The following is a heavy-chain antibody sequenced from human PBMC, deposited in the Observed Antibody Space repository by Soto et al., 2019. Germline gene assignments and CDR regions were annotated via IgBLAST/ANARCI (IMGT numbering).Heavy chain of an antibody. Sequence: QVQLVQSGAEVKKPGSSVKVSCKASGGTFSSYAISWVRQAPGQGLEWMGGIIPIFGTANYAQKFQGRVTITADESTSTAYMELSSLRSEDTAVYYCARGASSVTNYYYYGMDVWGQGTTVTVSS. V-gene: IGHV1-69*12. CDR2: IIPIFGTA. D-gene: IGHD4-17*01. CDR1: GGTFSSYA. CDR3: ARGASSVTNYYYYGMDV. J-gene: IGHJ6*02.